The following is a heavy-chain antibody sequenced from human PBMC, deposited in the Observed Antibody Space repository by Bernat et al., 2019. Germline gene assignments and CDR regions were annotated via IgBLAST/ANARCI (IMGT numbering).Heavy chain of an antibody. Sequence: EVQLLESGGGLVQPGGSLRLSCAASGFTFSSYAMSWVRQAPGKGLEWVSAISGSGGSTYYADSVKGRFTISRDNSKNTLYLQMNSLRAEDTAVYYCAKSVVVVPAGNYYYYGMDVWGQGTTVTVSS. V-gene: IGHV3-23*01. CDR3: AKSVVVVPAGNYYYYGMDV. J-gene: IGHJ6*02. CDR1: GFTFSSYA. D-gene: IGHD2-2*01. CDR2: ISGSGGST.